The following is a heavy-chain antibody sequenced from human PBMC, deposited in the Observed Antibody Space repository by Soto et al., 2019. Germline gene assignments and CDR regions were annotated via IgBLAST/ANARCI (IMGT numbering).Heavy chain of an antibody. CDR1: GGTFSSDA. V-gene: IGHV1-69*06. D-gene: IGHD3-10*01. CDR2: IIPIFGTA. Sequence: AVKVSCKASGGTFSSDAISWVRQAPGQGLEWMGGIIPIFGTANYAQKFQGRVTTTADKSMRTAYMGLSSLRSEDTAVYYCASRTMVRGVTDYHYYGMAVWGQGTTVTV. J-gene: IGHJ6*02. CDR3: ASRTMVRGVTDYHYYGMAV.